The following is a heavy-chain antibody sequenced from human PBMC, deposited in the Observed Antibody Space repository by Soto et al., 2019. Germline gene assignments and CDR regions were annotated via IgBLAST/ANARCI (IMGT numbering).Heavy chain of an antibody. D-gene: IGHD3-16*02. V-gene: IGHV3-66*01. Sequence: SGGSLRLSCAASGFTVSSNYMSWVRQAPGKGLEWVSVIYSGGSTYYADSVKGRFTISRDNSKNTLYLQMNSLRAEDTAVYYCARDLQSMITFGGVIVIPHDAFDIWGQGTMVTVSS. CDR2: IYSGGST. CDR3: ARDLQSMITFGGVIVIPHDAFDI. J-gene: IGHJ3*02. CDR1: GFTVSSNY.